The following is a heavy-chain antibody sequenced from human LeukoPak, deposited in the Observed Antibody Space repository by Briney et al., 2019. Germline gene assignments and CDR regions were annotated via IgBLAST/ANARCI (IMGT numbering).Heavy chain of an antibody. CDR2: IYHSGST. D-gene: IGHD1-26*01. CDR1: GGSISSSNW. CDR3: ARDSRTGGSPNWAFDY. J-gene: IGHJ4*02. V-gene: IGHV4-4*02. Sequence: SETLSLTCAVSGGSISSSNWWSWVRQPPGKGLEWIGEIYHSGSTNYNPSLKSRVTISVDKSKNQFSMKLRSVTAADTAVYYCARDSRTGGSPNWAFDYWGQGTLVTVSS.